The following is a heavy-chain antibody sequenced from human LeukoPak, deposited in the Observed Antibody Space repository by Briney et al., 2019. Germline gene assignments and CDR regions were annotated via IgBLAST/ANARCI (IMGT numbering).Heavy chain of an antibody. CDR2: IYPGDTDT. CDR1: GCSFTNYW. CDR3: ARQPGFIDH. J-gene: IGHJ4*02. V-gene: IGHV5-51*01. Sequence: GKSLKISCKASGCSFTNYWIAWVRQMPGKGLEWMGRIYPGDTDTTYSPSFQGQVTISADKSINTAYLRWSSLKASHTAFYYCARQPGFIDHWGQGTLVTVSS.